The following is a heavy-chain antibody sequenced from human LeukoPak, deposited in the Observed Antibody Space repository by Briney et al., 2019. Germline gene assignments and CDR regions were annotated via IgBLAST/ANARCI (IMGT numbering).Heavy chain of an antibody. D-gene: IGHD3-3*01. V-gene: IGHV1-24*01. J-gene: IGHJ4*02. CDR1: GYTLTELS. CDR3: ATGPRYYDFWSGYYWTFHFDY. Sequence: GASVKVSCKVSGYTLTELSMHWVRQAPGKGLEWMGGFDPEDGETIYAQKFQGRVTMTEDTSTDTAYMELSSLRSADTAVYYCATGPRYYDFWSGYYWTFHFDYWGQGTLVTVSS. CDR2: FDPEDGET.